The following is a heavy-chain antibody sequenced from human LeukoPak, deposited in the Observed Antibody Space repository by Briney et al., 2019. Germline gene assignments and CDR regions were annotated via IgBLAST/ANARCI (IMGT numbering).Heavy chain of an antibody. V-gene: IGHV4-30-4*01. Sequence: PSQTLSLTCTVSGGSISSGDYYWSWIRQPPGKGLEWIGYIYYSGSTYYNPSLKSRVTISVDTSKNQFPLKLSSVTAADTAVYYCARADITMVRGVNFLDYWGQGTLVTVSS. CDR1: GGSISSGDYY. J-gene: IGHJ4*02. CDR2: IYYSGST. D-gene: IGHD3-10*01. CDR3: ARADITMVRGVNFLDY.